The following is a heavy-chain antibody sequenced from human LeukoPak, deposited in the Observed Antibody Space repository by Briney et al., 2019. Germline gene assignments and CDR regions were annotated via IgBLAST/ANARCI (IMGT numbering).Heavy chain of an antibody. J-gene: IGHJ4*02. D-gene: IGHD5-12*01. CDR1: GGAFNDYY. CDR2: INEGGST. V-gene: IGHV4-34*01. Sequence: SETLSLTCAVEGGAFNDYYWSWVRQSPEKGLEWIAEINEGGSTIYNPSLKNRVTMSIDTTRKHFSLQLASLTAADTAVYFCARRGIWIQWNFEYWGQGVLVTVSS. CDR3: ARRGIWIQWNFEY.